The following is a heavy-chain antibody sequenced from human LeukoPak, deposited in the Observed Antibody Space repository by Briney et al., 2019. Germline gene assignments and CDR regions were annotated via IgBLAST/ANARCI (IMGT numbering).Heavy chain of an antibody. CDR1: GGSVSSYY. V-gene: IGHV4-59*02. CDR3: ARHRVLYSSSPLDY. J-gene: IGHJ4*02. Sequence: SETLSLTCSVSGGSVSSYYWSWIRQSPGKGLEWIGYIHNSGRTNYNPSLKSRVTISVDTSKNQFSLKLSSVTAADTAVYYCARHRVLYSSSPLDYWGQGALVAVSS. CDR2: IHNSGRT. D-gene: IGHD6-6*01.